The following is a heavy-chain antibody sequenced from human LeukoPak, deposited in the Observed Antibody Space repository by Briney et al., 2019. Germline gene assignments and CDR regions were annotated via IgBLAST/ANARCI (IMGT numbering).Heavy chain of an antibody. D-gene: IGHD2-2*01. CDR2: IIPIFGTA. V-gene: IGHV1-69*13. CDR1: GGTFSSHA. J-gene: IGHJ4*02. CDR3: ARERVDCSSTSCYVLDY. Sequence: SVKVSCKASGGTFSSHAISWVRQAPGQGLEWMGGIIPIFGTANYAQKFQGRVTITADESTSTAYMELSSLRSEDTAVYYCARERVDCSSTSCYVLDYWGQGTLVTVSS.